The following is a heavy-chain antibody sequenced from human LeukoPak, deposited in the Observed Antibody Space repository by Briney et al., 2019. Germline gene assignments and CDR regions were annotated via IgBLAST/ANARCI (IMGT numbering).Heavy chain of an antibody. D-gene: IGHD3-10*01. J-gene: IGHJ4*02. V-gene: IGHV4-59*01. CDR2: IYYSGST. Sequence: SETLSLTCTVSGDSISSYYWNWVRQPPGKGLEWIGYIYYSGSTNCNPSLKSRVTISIDTSKDQFSLKLRSVTAADTAVYYCAREVPIVRGLRWDYWGQGTLVTVSS. CDR1: GDSISSYY. CDR3: AREVPIVRGLRWDY.